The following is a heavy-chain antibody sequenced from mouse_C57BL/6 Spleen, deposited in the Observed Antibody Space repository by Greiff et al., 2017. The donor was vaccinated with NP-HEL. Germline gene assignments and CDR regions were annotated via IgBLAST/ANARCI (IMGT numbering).Heavy chain of an antibody. CDR2: INPNYGTT. Sequence: EVQLVESGPELVKPGASVKISCKASGYSFTDYNMNWVKQSNGQSLEWIGVINPNYGTTSYNQKFKGKATLTVDQSSSTAYMQLNSLTSEDSAVDYCAREGNYYGSSYEFAYWGQGTLVTVSA. J-gene: IGHJ3*01. D-gene: IGHD1-1*01. CDR1: GYSFTDYN. CDR3: AREGNYYGSSYEFAY. V-gene: IGHV1-39*01.